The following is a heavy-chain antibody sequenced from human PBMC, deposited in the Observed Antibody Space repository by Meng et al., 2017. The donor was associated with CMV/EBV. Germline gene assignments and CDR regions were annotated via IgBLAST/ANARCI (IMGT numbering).Heavy chain of an antibody. D-gene: IGHD6-13*01. Sequence: ASVKVSCKASGYTFTSYGISWVRQAPGQGLEWMGWISAYNGNTNYAQKLQGRVTMTTDTSTSTAYMELRSLRSDDTAVYYCARDRNSEELVNAFDIWGQGTMVTVS. CDR2: ISAYNGNT. V-gene: IGHV1-18*01. CDR1: GYTFTSYG. J-gene: IGHJ3*02. CDR3: ARDRNSEELVNAFDI.